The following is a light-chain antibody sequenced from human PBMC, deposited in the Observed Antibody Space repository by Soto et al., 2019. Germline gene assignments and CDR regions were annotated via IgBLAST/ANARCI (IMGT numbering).Light chain of an antibody. CDR3: QRYGSSPPT. CDR2: DAS. J-gene: IGKJ4*01. CDR1: QSGSSSN. Sequence: EIVLTQSAGTLSLSPGERATLSCRASQSGSSSNLARDKQKPGQAPRLLIYDASSRTTGLPDRFSGSGSGTDFTLTISRLEPEDFAVYFCQRYGSSPPTFGGGKKVGIK. V-gene: IGKV3-20*01.